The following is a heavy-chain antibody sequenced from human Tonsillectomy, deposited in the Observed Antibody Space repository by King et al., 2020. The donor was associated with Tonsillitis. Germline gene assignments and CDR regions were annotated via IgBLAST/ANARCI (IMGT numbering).Heavy chain of an antibody. CDR2: ISKNGGST. V-gene: IGHV3-64*01. Sequence: VQLVESGGGLVQPGGSLRLSCAASGFTFSSYAMHWFRQAPGKGLEYVSAISKNGGSTYYATSVKGRFTISRDNSKNSLYLQMGSLRGEDMGVYYCARGESIAAAGTYFYCMDVWGKGTAVTVAS. D-gene: IGHD6-13*01. J-gene: IGHJ6*03. CDR1: GFTFSSYA. CDR3: ARGESIAAAGTYFYCMDV.